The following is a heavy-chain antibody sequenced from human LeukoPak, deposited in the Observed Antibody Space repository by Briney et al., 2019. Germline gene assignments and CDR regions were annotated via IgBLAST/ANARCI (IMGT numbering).Heavy chain of an antibody. CDR3: ARHAQGGGAVAGTVWFDP. CDR2: ISYDGSNK. D-gene: IGHD6-19*01. Sequence: GGSLRLSCAASGFTFNSYGMHWVRQAPGKGLEWVAVISYDGSNKYYADSVKGRFTISRDNSKNTLYLQMNSLRGEDTAVYYCARHAQGGGAVAGTVWFDPWGQGTLVTVSS. CDR1: GFTFNSYG. V-gene: IGHV3-30*03. J-gene: IGHJ5*02.